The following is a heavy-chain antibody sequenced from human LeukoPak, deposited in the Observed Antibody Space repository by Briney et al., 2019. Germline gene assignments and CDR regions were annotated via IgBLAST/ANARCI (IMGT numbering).Heavy chain of an antibody. CDR1: GGSISSYY. D-gene: IGHD3-10*01. Sequence: SETLSLTCTVSGGSISSYYWSWIRQPAGKGLEWIGRIYTSGSTNYNPSLKSRVTMSVDTSKNQFSLKLSSVTAADTAVYYCAREVVFGYYGSGSTLFDYWGQGTLVTVSS. J-gene: IGHJ4*02. CDR2: IYTSGST. CDR3: AREVVFGYYGSGSTLFDY. V-gene: IGHV4-4*07.